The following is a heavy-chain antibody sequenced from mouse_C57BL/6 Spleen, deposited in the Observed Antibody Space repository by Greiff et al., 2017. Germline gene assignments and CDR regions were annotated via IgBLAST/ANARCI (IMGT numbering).Heavy chain of an antibody. J-gene: IGHJ3*01. CDR1: GFTFSDYY. D-gene: IGHD1-1*01. Sequence: EVQLVESGGGLVQPGGSLKLSCAASGFTFSDYYMYWVRQTPEKRLEWVAYISNGGGSTYYPDTVKGRFTISRDNAKNTLYLQMSRLKSEDTAMYYCARQAYYYGSSYPFAYWGQGTLVTVSA. V-gene: IGHV5-12*01. CDR3: ARQAYYYGSSYPFAY. CDR2: ISNGGGST.